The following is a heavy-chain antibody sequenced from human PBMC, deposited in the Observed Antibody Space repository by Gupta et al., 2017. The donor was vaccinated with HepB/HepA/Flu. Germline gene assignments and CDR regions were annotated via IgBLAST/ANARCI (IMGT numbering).Heavy chain of an antibody. CDR3: AELELRGALDY. D-gene: IGHD1-7*01. J-gene: IGHJ4*02. Sequence: ELYLVESGGGSVQPGGSLRLSCAASGFTFSSSEMRWIRQAPGKGVEWVAQIGRGGDRINYADSVRGRFTISRDNAKNSLYLQMNSLRAEDTAIYFCAELELRGALDYWGQGTLVTVSS. V-gene: IGHV3-48*03. CDR1: GFTFSSSE. CDR2: IGRGGDRI.